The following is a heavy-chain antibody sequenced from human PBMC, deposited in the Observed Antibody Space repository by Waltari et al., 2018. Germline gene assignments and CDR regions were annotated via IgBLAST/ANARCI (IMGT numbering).Heavy chain of an antibody. CDR3: AREGVGATTPFDY. D-gene: IGHD1-26*01. V-gene: IGHV3-33*01. Sequence: QVQLVESGGGVVQPGRSLRLSCAASGFTFRRYGMHWLRQAPGKGLEWVAVIWYDGSNKYYADSVKGRFTISRDNSKNTLYLQMNSLRAEDTAVYYCAREGVGATTPFDYWGQGTLVTVSS. CDR1: GFTFRRYG. CDR2: IWYDGSNK. J-gene: IGHJ4*02.